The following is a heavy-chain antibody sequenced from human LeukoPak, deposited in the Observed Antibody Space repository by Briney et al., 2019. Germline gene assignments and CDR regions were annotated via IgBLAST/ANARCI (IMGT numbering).Heavy chain of an antibody. CDR3: ARDRVLTGYPDNWFDP. D-gene: IGHD3-9*01. Sequence: SQTLSLTCAISGDSVSSNSAAWSWIRQSPSRGLEWLGRTYYRSKWYNDYAVSVKSRITINPDTSKNQFSLQLNSVTPEDTAVYYCARDRVLTGYPDNWFDPWGQGTLVTVSS. J-gene: IGHJ5*02. V-gene: IGHV6-1*01. CDR1: GDSVSSNSAA. CDR2: TYYRSKWYN.